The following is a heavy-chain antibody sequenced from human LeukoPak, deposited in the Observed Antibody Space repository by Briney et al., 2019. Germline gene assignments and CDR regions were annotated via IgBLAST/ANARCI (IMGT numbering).Heavy chain of an antibody. D-gene: IGHD3/OR15-3a*01. CDR2: IYTSGST. CDR3: ARQTGSGLFILP. J-gene: IGHJ4*02. V-gene: IGHV4-61*02. Sequence: PSQTLSLTCTVSGGSISSGSYYWSWIRQPAGKGLEWIGRIYTSGSTNYNPSLKSRVTISVDTSKNQFSLRLTSVTATDTAVYYCARQTGSGLFILPGGQGTLVTVSS. CDR1: GGSISSGSYY.